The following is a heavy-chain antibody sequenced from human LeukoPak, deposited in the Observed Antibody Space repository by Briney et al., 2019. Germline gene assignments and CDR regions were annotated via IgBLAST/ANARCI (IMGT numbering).Heavy chain of an antibody. V-gene: IGHV4-39*07. CDR2: IYYSGST. D-gene: IGHD2-8*01. J-gene: IGHJ3*02. CDR1: GGSISSSSYY. Sequence: SSETLSLTCTVSGGSISSSSYYWGWIRQPPGKGLEWIGSIYYSGSTYYNPSLKSRVTISVDTSKNQFSLKLSSVTAADTAVYYCARDTPILRMHPRGNAFDIWGQGTMVTVSS. CDR3: ARDTPILRMHPRGNAFDI.